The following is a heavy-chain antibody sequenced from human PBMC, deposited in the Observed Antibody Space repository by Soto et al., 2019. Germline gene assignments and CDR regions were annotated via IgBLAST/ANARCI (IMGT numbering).Heavy chain of an antibody. CDR2: IKQDGSEK. J-gene: IGHJ5*02. D-gene: IGHD6-13*01. V-gene: IGHV3-7*03. CDR3: ARKTGYSSSCRHGWFDP. Sequence: GGSLRLSCAASGFTFRSHWMSWVRQAPGKGLEWVANIKQDGSEKYYVDSVKGRFTISRDNAKNSLYLQMNSLRAEDTAVYYCARKTGYSSSCRHGWFDPWGQGTLVTVSS. CDR1: GFTFRSHW.